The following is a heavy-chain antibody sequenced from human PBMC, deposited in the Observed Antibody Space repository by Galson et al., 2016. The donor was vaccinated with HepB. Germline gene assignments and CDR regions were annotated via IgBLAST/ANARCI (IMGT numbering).Heavy chain of an antibody. CDR2: VSPNGANT. Sequence: SLRLSCAASGFTFSNFAMSWVRQAPGKGLEWVSAVSPNGANTHYADSVKGRFTISRDSSKNTLFLQMNSLRAEDTAVYYCAKLGPDSGYYEVFDYWGQGTLVTVSS. CDR1: GFTFSNFA. V-gene: IGHV3-23*01. CDR3: AKLGPDSGYYEVFDY. D-gene: IGHD5-12*01. J-gene: IGHJ4*02.